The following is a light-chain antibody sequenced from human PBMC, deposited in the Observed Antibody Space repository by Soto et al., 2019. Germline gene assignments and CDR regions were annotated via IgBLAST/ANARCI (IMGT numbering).Light chain of an antibody. CDR1: QSVSSY. CDR2: DAS. Sequence: EIVLTQSPATLSLSPGERATLSCRASQSVSSYLAWYQQKPGQPPRLLIYDASNRATGIPARFSGSGSGTYFTPTISSLEPEDFAVYYCQQRSIWPWTFGQGTKVEIK. CDR3: QQRSIWPWT. J-gene: IGKJ1*01. V-gene: IGKV3-11*01.